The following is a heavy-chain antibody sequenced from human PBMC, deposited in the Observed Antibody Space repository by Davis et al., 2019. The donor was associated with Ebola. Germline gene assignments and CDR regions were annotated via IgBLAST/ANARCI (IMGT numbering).Heavy chain of an antibody. J-gene: IGHJ6*02. CDR1: GFTFSSYS. CDR2: ISSSSSYI. Sequence: GESLKISCAASGFTFSSYSMNWVRQAPGKGLEWVSSISSSSSYIYYADSVKGRFTISRDNSKNTLYLQMNSLRAEDTAVYYCARWSGMDVWGQGTTVTVSS. CDR3: ARWSGMDV. V-gene: IGHV3-21*01.